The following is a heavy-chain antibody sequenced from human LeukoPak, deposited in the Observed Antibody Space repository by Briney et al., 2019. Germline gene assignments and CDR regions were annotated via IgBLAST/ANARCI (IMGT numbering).Heavy chain of an antibody. CDR3: TRHERITAGGRDYYFDY. Sequence: EGSLRLSCAASGFTFSGSAMHWVRQASGKGLEWVGRIRSKANSYATAYAASVKGRFTISRDDSKNTAYLQMNSLKTEDTAVYYCTRHERITAGGRDYYFDYWGQGTLVTVSS. J-gene: IGHJ4*02. D-gene: IGHD2-15*01. CDR1: GFTFSGSA. V-gene: IGHV3-73*01. CDR2: IRSKANSYAT.